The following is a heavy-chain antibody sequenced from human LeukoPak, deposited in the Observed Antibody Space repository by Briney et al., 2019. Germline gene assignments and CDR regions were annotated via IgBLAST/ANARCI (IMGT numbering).Heavy chain of an antibody. CDR2: ISGSGGST. J-gene: IGHJ4*02. V-gene: IGHV3-23*01. CDR3: ANGGIVVVITRFDY. CDR1: GFTFSSYA. D-gene: IGHD3-22*01. Sequence: PGGSLRLSCAASGFTFSSYAMSWVHQAPGKGLEWVSAISGSGGSTYYADSVKGRFTISRDNSKNTLYLQMNSLRAEDTAVYYCANGGIVVVITRFDYWGQGTLVTVSS.